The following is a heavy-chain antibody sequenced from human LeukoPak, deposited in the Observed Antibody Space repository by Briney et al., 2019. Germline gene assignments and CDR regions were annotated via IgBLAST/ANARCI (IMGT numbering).Heavy chain of an antibody. J-gene: IGHJ3*02. D-gene: IGHD2-15*01. Sequence: SETLSLTCTVSGGSLSSGGYFWRWLRQPAGRGLEWLGRIYTSGSTNYNPSLKSRVTISVDTSKNQFSLKLSSVTAADTAVYYCASDRIEVDAFDIWGQGTMVTVSS. V-gene: IGHV4-61*02. CDR1: GGSLSSGGYF. CDR2: IYTSGST. CDR3: ASDRIEVDAFDI.